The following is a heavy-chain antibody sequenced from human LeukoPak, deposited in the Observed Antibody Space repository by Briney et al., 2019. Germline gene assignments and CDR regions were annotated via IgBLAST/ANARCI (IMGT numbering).Heavy chain of an antibody. Sequence: GGSLRLSCAASGFTFTKYWMHWVRQAPGKGLVWVSRVNSDGSRTTYADSVKGRFTISRDNANNTLYLQMNSLTAEDSAVYYCAREGSVTNDYWGQGSLVTVSS. CDR1: GFTFTKYW. V-gene: IGHV3-74*03. CDR3: AREGSVTNDY. J-gene: IGHJ4*02. D-gene: IGHD4-17*01. CDR2: VNSDGSRT.